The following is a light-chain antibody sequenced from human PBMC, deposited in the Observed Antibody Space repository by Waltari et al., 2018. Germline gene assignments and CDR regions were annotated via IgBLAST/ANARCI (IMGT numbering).Light chain of an antibody. CDR1: SGSIVSTY. CDR2: EDN. CDR3: QSYDSNFWV. V-gene: IGLV6-57*01. Sequence: FMLTQPHSAPESTGKTVTIPCTRSSGSIVSTYVQWYQQRPGSFPTTALCEDNQRASGVPDRFSGSIDTSSNSASLTISGLKTEDEADYYCQSYDSNFWVFGGGTKLTVL. J-gene: IGLJ3*02.